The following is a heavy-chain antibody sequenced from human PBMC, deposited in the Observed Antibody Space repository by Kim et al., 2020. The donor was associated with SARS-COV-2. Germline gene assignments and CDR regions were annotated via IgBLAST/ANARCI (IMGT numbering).Heavy chain of an antibody. J-gene: IGHJ6*02. V-gene: IGHV5-51*01. CDR3: ARRGTGEGSDNTYYYYYGMDV. CDR2: IYPGDSDT. Sequence: GESLKISCKGSGYSFTSYWIGWVRQMPGKGLEWMGIIYPGDSDTRYSPSFQGQVTISADKSISTAYLQWSSLKASDTAMYYCARRGTGEGSDNTYYYYYGMDVWGQGTTVTVSS. D-gene: IGHD2-15*01. CDR1: GYSFTSYW.